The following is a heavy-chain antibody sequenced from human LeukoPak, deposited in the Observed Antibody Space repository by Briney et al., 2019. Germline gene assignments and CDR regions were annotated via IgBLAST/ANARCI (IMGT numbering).Heavy chain of an antibody. Sequence: GRSLRLSCAASGFTFDDYTMHWVRQAPGKGLEWVSGITWNSGSIGYADSVRGRFTISRDNAKNSLYPEMNSLRAEDTALYYCAKEDHFASWGQGTLVTVYS. CDR3: AKEDHFAS. J-gene: IGHJ4*02. CDR2: ITWNSGSI. V-gene: IGHV3-9*01. CDR1: GFTFDDYT.